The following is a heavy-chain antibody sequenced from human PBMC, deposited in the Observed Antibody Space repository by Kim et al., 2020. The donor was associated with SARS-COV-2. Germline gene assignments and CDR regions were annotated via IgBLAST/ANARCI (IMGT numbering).Heavy chain of an antibody. CDR1: GGSFSGYY. D-gene: IGHD3-10*01. CDR3: ARGLGYYGSGVDY. V-gene: IGHV4-34*01. Sequence: SETLSLTCAVYGGSFSGYYWSWIRQPPGKGLEWIGEINHSGSTNYNPSLKSRVTISVDTSKNQFSLKLSSVTAADTAVYYCARGLGYYGSGVDYWGQGTLVTVSS. J-gene: IGHJ4*02. CDR2: INHSGST.